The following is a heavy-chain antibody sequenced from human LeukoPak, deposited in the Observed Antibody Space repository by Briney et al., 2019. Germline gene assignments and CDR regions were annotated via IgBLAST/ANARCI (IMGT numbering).Heavy chain of an antibody. V-gene: IGHV3-23*01. D-gene: IGHD4-17*01. CDR1: GFTFDSFA. CDR3: TKRPTTVTTFGRDH. Sequence: GGSLSLSCAASGFTFDSFAMSWVRQAPGKGLEWLSAISGSGASTYYGDSVKGRFTISRGNSRDTLYLQMDSLRAEDTAVYYCTKRPTTVTTFGRDHWGQGTLVTVSS. CDR2: ISGSGAST. J-gene: IGHJ4*02.